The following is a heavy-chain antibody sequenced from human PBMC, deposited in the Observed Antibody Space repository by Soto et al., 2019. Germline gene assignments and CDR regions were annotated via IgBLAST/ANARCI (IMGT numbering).Heavy chain of an antibody. J-gene: IGHJ6*02. CDR2: IYYSGST. CDR1: GGSISSYY. V-gene: IGHV4-59*01. Sequence: SETLSLTCTVSGGSISSYYWSWIRRPPGKGLEWIGYIYYSGSTSYNPSLKSRVTISVDTSKNQFSLKLSSVTAADTAVYYCAGSYCSSTSCYIDYYGMDVWGQGTTVTVSS. CDR3: AGSYCSSTSCYIDYYGMDV. D-gene: IGHD2-2*02.